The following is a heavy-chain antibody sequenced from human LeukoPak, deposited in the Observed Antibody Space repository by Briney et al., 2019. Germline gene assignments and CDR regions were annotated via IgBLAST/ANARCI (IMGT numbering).Heavy chain of an antibody. V-gene: IGHV1-18*01. D-gene: IGHD3-22*01. J-gene: IGHJ4*02. CDR3: ARRNYYDSSAYYYRYNLDY. CDR2: ISAYNGNT. Sequence: ASVKVSCKASGYTFTSYGISWVRQAPGQGLEWMGWISAYNGNTNYAQKLQGRVTMTTDTSTSTAYMELRSLRSDDTAVYYCARRNYYDSSAYYYRYNLDYWGQGTLVTVSS. CDR1: GYTFTSYG.